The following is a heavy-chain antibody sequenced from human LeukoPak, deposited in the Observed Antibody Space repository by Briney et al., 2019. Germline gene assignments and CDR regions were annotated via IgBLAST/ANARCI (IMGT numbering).Heavy chain of an antibody. CDR2: IYYSGST. CDR3: ARDFYENRGDAFDI. CDR1: GGSISRNA. J-gene: IGHJ3*02. V-gene: IGHV4-59*01. Sequence: PSETLSLTCTVSGGSISRNAWSWIRQPPGKGLEWIGYIYYSGSTNYNPSLKSRVTISIDTSKKQFSLNMRSMTAADTVGYYCARDFYENRGDAFDIWGQGTIVTVSS. D-gene: IGHD2/OR15-2a*01.